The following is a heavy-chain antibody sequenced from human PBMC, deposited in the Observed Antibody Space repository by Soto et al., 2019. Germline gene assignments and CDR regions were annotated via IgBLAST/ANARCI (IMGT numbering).Heavy chain of an antibody. CDR2: IIPIFGTA. V-gene: IGHV1-69*13. CDR1: GGTFSSYA. J-gene: IGHJ4*02. Sequence: GASVKVSCKASGGTFSSYAISWVRQAPGQGLEWMGGIIPIFGTANYAQKFQGRVTITADESTSTAYMELSSLRSEDTAVYYCASGLAYSSGFDYWGQGTLVTVSS. CDR3: ASGLAYSSGFDY. D-gene: IGHD6-19*01.